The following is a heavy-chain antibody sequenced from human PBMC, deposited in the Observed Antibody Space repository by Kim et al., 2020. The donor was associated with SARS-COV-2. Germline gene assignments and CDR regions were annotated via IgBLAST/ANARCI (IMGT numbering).Heavy chain of an antibody. D-gene: IGHD1-26*01. J-gene: IGHJ4*02. CDR3: ARHGEDPGIVGANDY. V-gene: IGHV5-51*01. Sequence: PSFQGQVTISADKSISTAYLQWSSLKASDTAMYYCARHGEDPGIVGANDYWGQGTLVTVSS.